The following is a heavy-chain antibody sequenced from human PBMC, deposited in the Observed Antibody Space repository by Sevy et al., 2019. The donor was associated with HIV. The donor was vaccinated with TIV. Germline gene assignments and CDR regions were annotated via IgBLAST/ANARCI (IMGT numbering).Heavy chain of an antibody. J-gene: IGHJ4*02. V-gene: IGHV3-21*01. D-gene: IGHD2-8*02. CDR3: ARGYCTGGVCSYIGGDFDY. CDR2: ISSSSSYI. CDR1: GFTFSSYS. Sequence: GGSLRLSCAASGFTFSSYSMNWVRQAPGKGLEWVSSISSSSSYIYYAASVKGRLNISRDNPKNSLYLQMNSLSAEDTAVYYCARGYCTGGVCSYIGGDFDYWGQGTLVTVSS.